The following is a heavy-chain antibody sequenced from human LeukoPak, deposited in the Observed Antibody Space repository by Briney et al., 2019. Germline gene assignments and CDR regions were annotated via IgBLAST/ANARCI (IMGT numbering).Heavy chain of an antibody. V-gene: IGHV3-21*01. CDR3: ARGDGATPPDVFDV. CDR1: GFTFSSYS. J-gene: IGHJ3*01. Sequence: GGSLRLSCTASGFTFSSYSMNWVRQAPGKGLQWVSSISSGSTYIYYADSLKGRFTISRDNTKNSLYLQMNSLRGEDAAVYYCARGDGATPPDVFDVRGQGTVVTVSS. D-gene: IGHD3-10*01. CDR2: ISSGSTYI.